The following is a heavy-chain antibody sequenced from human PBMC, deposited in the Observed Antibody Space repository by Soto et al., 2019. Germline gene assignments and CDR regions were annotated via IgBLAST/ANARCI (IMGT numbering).Heavy chain of an antibody. CDR3: ATDLTTVTTLDY. V-gene: IGHV1-24*01. J-gene: IGHJ4*02. Sequence: ASVKVSCKVSGYTLTELSMHWVRQAPGKGLEWMGGFDPEDGETIYAQKFQGRVTMTEDTSTDTAYMELSSLRSEDTAVYYCATDLTTVTTLDYWGQGTLVTGSS. CDR2: FDPEDGET. CDR1: GYTLTELS. D-gene: IGHD4-17*01.